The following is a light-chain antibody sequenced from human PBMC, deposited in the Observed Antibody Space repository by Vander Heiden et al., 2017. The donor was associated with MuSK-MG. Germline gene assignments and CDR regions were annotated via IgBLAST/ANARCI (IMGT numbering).Light chain of an antibody. CDR1: SSDVGAYKY. V-gene: IGLV2-14*03. Sequence: QSALTQPASVSASPGQSITISCTGTSSDVGAYKYVSWYQQLPDKAPKVIIYDVSNRPSDVSNRFSGSKPGNTASLTISGLQAEDEADYYCTSKGGSNTLLFGGGTKVTVL. CDR3: TSKGGSNTLL. J-gene: IGLJ1*01. CDR2: DVS.